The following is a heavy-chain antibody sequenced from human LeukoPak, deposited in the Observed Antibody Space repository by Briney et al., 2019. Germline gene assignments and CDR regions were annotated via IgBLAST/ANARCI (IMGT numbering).Heavy chain of an antibody. CDR3: AKDDSPYYDFWSGYLDY. Sequence: GGSLRLSCAASGFTFSSYGMHWVRQAPGKGLEWVAVIWYDGSNKYYADSVKGRFTISRDNSKNTLYLQMNSLRAEDTAVYYCAKDDSPYYDFWSGYLDYWGQGTLVTVSS. J-gene: IGHJ4*02. CDR1: GFTFSSYG. V-gene: IGHV3-30*02. D-gene: IGHD3-3*01. CDR2: IWYDGSNK.